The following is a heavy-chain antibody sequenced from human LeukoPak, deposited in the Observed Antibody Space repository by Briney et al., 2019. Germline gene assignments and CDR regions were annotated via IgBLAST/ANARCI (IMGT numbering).Heavy chain of an antibody. CDR2: ISGSGGST. CDR3: AKGLDIVVPYYAMDV. J-gene: IGHJ6*02. D-gene: IGHD2-2*01. V-gene: IGHV3-23*01. Sequence: GGSLRLSCAASGFTFSSYAMSWVRQAPEKGLEWVSAISGSGGSTYYADSVKGRFTISRDNSKNTLYLQMNSLRAEDTAVYYCAKGLDIVVPYYAMDVWGQGTTVTVSS. CDR1: GFTFSSYA.